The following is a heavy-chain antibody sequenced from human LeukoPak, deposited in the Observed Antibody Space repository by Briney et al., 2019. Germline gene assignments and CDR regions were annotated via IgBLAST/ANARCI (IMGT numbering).Heavy chain of an antibody. CDR1: GYTFTTYY. J-gene: IGHJ4*02. Sequence: GASVKVSCKASGYTFTTYYMHWVRQAPGQGLEWMGGIIPIFGTANYAQKFQGRVTITADKSTSTAYMELSSLRSEDTAVYYRARDRRYYGSGSYSISYWGQGTLVTVSS. V-gene: IGHV1-69*06. CDR2: IIPIFGTA. CDR3: ARDRRYYGSGSYSISY. D-gene: IGHD3-10*01.